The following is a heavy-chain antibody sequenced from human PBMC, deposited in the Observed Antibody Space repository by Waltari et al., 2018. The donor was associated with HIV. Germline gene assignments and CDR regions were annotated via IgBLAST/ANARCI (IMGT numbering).Heavy chain of an antibody. J-gene: IGHJ4*02. V-gene: IGHV3-33*01. CDR2: IWYDGSNK. Sequence: QVQLVESGGGVVQPRRSRRLSCAASGFTFSPYGMPWVRQAPGKGLEWVAGIWYDGSNKYYADSVKGRLTISRDNSKNTVYLQINRLRAEDTAVYYCAREGHYYGSGRFGGDYWGQGTLVTVSS. CDR3: AREGHYYGSGRFGGDY. D-gene: IGHD3-10*01. CDR1: GFTFSPYG.